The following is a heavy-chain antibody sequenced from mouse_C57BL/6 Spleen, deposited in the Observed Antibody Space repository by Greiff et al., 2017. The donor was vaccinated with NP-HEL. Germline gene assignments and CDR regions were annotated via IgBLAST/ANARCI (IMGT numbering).Heavy chain of an antibody. Sequence: EVQVVESGGGLVKPGGSLKLSCAASGFTFSSYAMSWVRQTPEKRLEWVATISDGGSYTYYPDNVKGRFTISRDNAKNNLYLQMSHLKSEDTAMYYCARAEGYYGNHLDYWGQGTTLTVSA. CDR3: ARAEGYYGNHLDY. CDR1: GFTFSSYA. CDR2: ISDGGSYT. V-gene: IGHV5-4*01. J-gene: IGHJ2*01. D-gene: IGHD2-1*01.